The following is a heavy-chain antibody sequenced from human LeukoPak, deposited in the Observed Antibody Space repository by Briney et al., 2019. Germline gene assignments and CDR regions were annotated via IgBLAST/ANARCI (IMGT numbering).Heavy chain of an antibody. D-gene: IGHD2-15*01. CDR3: ARDKRYCSGGSCYPDY. CDR1: GFTFSSYW. V-gene: IGHV3-74*01. CDR2: INSDGSST. Sequence: PGGSLRLSCAASGFTFSSYWMHWVRHAPGKGLVWVSRINSDGSSTSYADSVKGRLTTSRDNAKNTLYLQMNSLRAEDTAVYYCARDKRYCSGGSCYPDYWGQGTLVTVSS. J-gene: IGHJ4*02.